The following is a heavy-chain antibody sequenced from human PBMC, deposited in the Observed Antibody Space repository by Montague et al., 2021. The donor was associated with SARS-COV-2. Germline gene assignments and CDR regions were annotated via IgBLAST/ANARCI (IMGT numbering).Heavy chain of an antibody. CDR1: GFTFSTYK. V-gene: IGHV3-21*01. D-gene: IGHD2-8*01. CDR3: ARDEYCPKGVFSDHGLDI. J-gene: IGHJ3*02. CDR2: ISSSGSYK. Sequence: SLRLSCAASGFTFSTYKMTWVRQAPGQGLEWVSSISSSGSYKYYEDSVKGRFTISRDNAKNSLFLQINSLRAEDTAVYYCARDEYCPKGVFSDHGLDIWGQGTMITVPS.